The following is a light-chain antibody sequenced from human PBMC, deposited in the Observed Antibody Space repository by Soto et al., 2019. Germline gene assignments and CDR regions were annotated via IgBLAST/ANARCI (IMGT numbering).Light chain of an antibody. CDR3: QQYGNSPPRT. CDR1: QSVDNSH. CDR2: GAS. Sequence: ETVLTQSPGTLYFSPGERATLSCRASQSVDNSHVAWYQQRRGLPPRLLIYGASNRATGIPDRFSGSGSGADFTLTISRLEPEDFAVYFCQQYGNSPPRTFGQGTRL. J-gene: IGKJ5*01. V-gene: IGKV3-20*01.